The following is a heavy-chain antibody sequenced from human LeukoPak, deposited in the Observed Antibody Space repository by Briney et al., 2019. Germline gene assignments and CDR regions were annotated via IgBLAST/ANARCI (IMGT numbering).Heavy chain of an antibody. CDR1: GYTFTNYY. Sequence: ASVKVSCKASGYTFTNYYMHWVRQAPGQGLEWMGIINPSGGSTSYAQKFQGRVTMTRDTSTSTVYMELSSLRSEDTAVYYCARDGSGYDWIGHYYYYMDVWGKGTTVTVSS. D-gene: IGHD5-12*01. CDR3: ARDGSGYDWIGHYYYYMDV. CDR2: INPSGGST. V-gene: IGHV1-46*01. J-gene: IGHJ6*03.